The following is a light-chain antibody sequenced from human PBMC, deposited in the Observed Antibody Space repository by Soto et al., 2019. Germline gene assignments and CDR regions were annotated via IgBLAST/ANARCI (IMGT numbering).Light chain of an antibody. J-gene: IGKJ1*01. CDR3: QQYKKGPQT. Sequence: VMTQAPATLSVSPGERATLSCRASQTINNNIAWYQLKDGQVPRLLIYGASTRATHIPARYSGSGSGTEFTHTISSLQSEDFAEYHCQQYKKGPQTFGQGTKVEIK. CDR2: GAS. V-gene: IGKV3-15*01. CDR1: QTINNN.